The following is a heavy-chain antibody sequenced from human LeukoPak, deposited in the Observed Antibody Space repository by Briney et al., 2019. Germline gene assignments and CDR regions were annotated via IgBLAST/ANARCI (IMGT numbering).Heavy chain of an antibody. CDR2: VNTYNGNT. CDR3: ARGGFLEWVLGYMDV. J-gene: IGHJ6*03. V-gene: IGHV1-18*01. CDR1: TYTFTSYG. D-gene: IGHD3-3*01. Sequence: ASVKVSCKASTYTFTSYGITWVRQPPRQRLEWMGWVNTYNGNTNFAQKLQGRVTMTADTSTNTAYMELRSLTSDDTAVYYCARGGFLEWVLGYMDVWGEGTTVTVSS.